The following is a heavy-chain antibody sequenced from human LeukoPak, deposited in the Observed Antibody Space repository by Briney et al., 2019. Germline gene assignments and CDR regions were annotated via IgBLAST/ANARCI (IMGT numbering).Heavy chain of an antibody. Sequence: SGPALVKPTPPLTLTCTFSGFSLSTRGMRVSWIRQSPGKALEWLARIDWNDDKFYSTSLKTRLTISKDTSKNQVVLTMTNMDPVDTATYYCARSVYYYDTSGYSSPFDSWGQGTLVTVSS. D-gene: IGHD3-22*01. V-gene: IGHV2-70*04. CDR1: GFSLSTRGMR. J-gene: IGHJ4*02. CDR2: IDWNDDK. CDR3: ARSVYYYDTSGYSSPFDS.